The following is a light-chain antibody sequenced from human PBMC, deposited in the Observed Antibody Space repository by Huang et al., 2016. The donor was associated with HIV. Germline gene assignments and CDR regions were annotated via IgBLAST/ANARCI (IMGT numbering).Light chain of an antibody. Sequence: EIVLTQSPGTLSLSPGERATLSCRASQSISSSYLAWYQQKPGQAPRLLIFGASNRATGIPDRFSCSGSGTDFTLIISRLEPEDFAVFYCQQYGRSPPTFGQGTKVEIK. V-gene: IGKV3-20*01. CDR1: QSISSSY. CDR3: QQYGRSPPT. J-gene: IGKJ1*01. CDR2: GAS.